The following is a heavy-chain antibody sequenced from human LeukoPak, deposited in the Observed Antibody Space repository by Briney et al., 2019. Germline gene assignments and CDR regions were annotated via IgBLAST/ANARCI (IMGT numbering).Heavy chain of an antibody. J-gene: IGHJ4*02. V-gene: IGHV3-7*01. Sequence: GGSLRLSCSVSGFTLSIYWMSWVRQAPGKGLEWVANIKQDGSEEYYADSVKGRFTISRDNAKNSLYLQMNSLRAEDTAVYYCARDSMLYSSSWPDDYWGQGTLVTVSS. CDR1: GFTLSIYW. D-gene: IGHD6-13*01. CDR2: IKQDGSEE. CDR3: ARDSMLYSSSWPDDY.